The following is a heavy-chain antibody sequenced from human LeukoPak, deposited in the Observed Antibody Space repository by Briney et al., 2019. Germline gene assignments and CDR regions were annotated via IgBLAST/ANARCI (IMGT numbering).Heavy chain of an antibody. CDR3: ARAHWGLGAFDI. D-gene: IGHD7-27*01. Sequence: SETLSLTCTVSGGSISSSSYYWGWIRQPPGKGLEWIGSIYYSGSTYYNPSLKSRVTISVDTSKNQFSLKLSSVTAADTAVYYCARAHWGLGAFDIWGQGTMVTVSS. V-gene: IGHV4-39*07. J-gene: IGHJ3*02. CDR2: IYYSGST. CDR1: GGSISSSSYY.